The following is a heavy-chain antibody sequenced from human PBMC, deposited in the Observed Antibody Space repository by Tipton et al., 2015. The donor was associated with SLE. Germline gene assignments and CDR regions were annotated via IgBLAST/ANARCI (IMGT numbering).Heavy chain of an antibody. J-gene: IGHJ4*02. V-gene: IGHV3-53*05. D-gene: IGHD1-7*01. CDR2: IYSGGTT. CDR1: GFSVSGHY. Sequence: SLRLSCAASGFSVSGHYMSWVRQAPGKGLEWVSVIYSGGTTYYADSVKGRFTISRDSSENTLYLQMNSLRAEDTAIYYCARHDPHNWNYWFYFDHWGQGTLVTVST. CDR3: ARHDPHNWNYWFYFDH.